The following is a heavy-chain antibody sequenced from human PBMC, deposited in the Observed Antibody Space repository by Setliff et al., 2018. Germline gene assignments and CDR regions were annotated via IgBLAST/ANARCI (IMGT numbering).Heavy chain of an antibody. CDR1: GFTFSTYS. CDR3: VKGSGFYDY. Sequence: GGSLRLSCAASGFTFSTYSMSWVRQAPGKGLEWVSAISGDSEYIYYRDSVKGRFTISRDSSKNTLYLQMNNLRAEDTATYYCVKGSGFYDYWGQGAPVTVSS. V-gene: IGHV3-23*01. J-gene: IGHJ4*02. CDR2: ISGDSEYI. D-gene: IGHD3-22*01.